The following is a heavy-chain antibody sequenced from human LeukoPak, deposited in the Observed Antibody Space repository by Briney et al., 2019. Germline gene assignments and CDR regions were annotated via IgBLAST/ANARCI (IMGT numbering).Heavy chain of an antibody. Sequence: GGSLRLSCAASGFTFSDYGMHWVRRAPGKGMEWGSLIYYDGSNKYYADSVKGRFTISRDNSRNTLYLQMNSLRVEDTAVYYCARDRATRYFDYWGQGTLVTVSS. CDR1: GFTFSDYG. CDR3: ARDRATRYFDY. CDR2: IYYDGSNK. D-gene: IGHD2-15*01. V-gene: IGHV3-33*01. J-gene: IGHJ4*02.